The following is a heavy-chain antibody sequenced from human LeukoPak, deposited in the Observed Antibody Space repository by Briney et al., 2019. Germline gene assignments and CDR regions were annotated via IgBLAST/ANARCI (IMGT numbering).Heavy chain of an antibody. CDR1: GYSISSGYY. Sequence: SETLSLTCTVSGYSISSGYYWGWIRQPPGKGLEWIGSIYHSGSTNYNPSLKSRVTISVDTSENRFSLRLPSVTAADTAVYYCARATYDLGSFDYWGQGTLVTVSS. J-gene: IGHJ4*02. CDR2: IYHSGST. CDR3: ARATYDLGSFDY. D-gene: IGHD5-12*01. V-gene: IGHV4-38-2*02.